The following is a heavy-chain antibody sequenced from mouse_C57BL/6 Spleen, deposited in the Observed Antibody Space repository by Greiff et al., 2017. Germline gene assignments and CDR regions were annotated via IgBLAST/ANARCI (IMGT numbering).Heavy chain of an antibody. CDR3: KVRGSSFDY. CDR2: IDPETGGT. Sequence: QVQLQQSGAELVRPGASVTLSCKASGYTFTDYEMHWVKQTPVHGLEWIGAIDPETGGTAYNQKFKGKAILTADKSSSTAYMELRSLTSEDSAVYYGKVRGSSFDYWGQGTTLTVSS. CDR1: GYTFTDYE. V-gene: IGHV1-15*01. D-gene: IGHD1-1*01. J-gene: IGHJ2*01.